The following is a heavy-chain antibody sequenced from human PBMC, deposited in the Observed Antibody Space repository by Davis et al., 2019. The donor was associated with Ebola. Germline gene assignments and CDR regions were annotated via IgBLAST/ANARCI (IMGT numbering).Heavy chain of an antibody. CDR3: ARQWELLNY. CDR2: IYYSGST. J-gene: IGHJ4*02. CDR1: GGSFSGYY. Sequence: MPSETLSLTCAVYGGSFSGYYWSWIRQPPGKGLEWIGSIYYSGSTYYNPSLKSRVTISVDTSKNQFSLKLSSVTAADTAVYYCARQWELLNYWGQGTLVTVSS. V-gene: IGHV4-34*01. D-gene: IGHD1-26*01.